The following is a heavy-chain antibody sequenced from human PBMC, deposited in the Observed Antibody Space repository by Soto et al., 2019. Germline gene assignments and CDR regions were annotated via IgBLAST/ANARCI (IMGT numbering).Heavy chain of an antibody. CDR3: ARDSPLPAADNWFDP. V-gene: IGHV1-18*01. CDR2: ISAYNGNT. D-gene: IGHD2-2*01. CDR1: GYTFTSYG. Sequence: ASVKVSCKASGYTFTSYGISWVRQAPGQGLEWMGWISAYNGNTNYAQKLQGRVTMTTDTSTSTAYMELRSLRSDDTAVYYCARDSPLPAADNWFDPWGQGTRVTVSS. J-gene: IGHJ5*02.